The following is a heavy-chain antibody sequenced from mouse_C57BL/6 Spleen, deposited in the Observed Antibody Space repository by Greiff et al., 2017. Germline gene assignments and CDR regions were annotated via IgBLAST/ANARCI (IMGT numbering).Heavy chain of an antibody. CDR3: ARNYGYGSSYWYFDV. Sequence: QVQLQQSGPGLVQPSQSLSITCTVSGFSLTSYGVHWVRQSPGKGLEWLGVIWSGGSTDYNAAFISRLSISKDNSKCQVFFKMNSLQADDTAIYYCARNYGYGSSYWYFDVWGTGTTVTVSS. CDR1: GFSLTSYG. V-gene: IGHV2-2*01. CDR2: IWSGGST. J-gene: IGHJ1*03. D-gene: IGHD1-1*01.